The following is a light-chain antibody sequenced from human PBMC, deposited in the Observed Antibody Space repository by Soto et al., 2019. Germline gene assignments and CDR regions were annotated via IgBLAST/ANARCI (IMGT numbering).Light chain of an antibody. V-gene: IGKV1-5*03. CDR1: QTISSW. CDR3: QQYDNSPLT. Sequence: DIQMTQSPSTLSASVGERIIITCRASQTISSWLAWYQQKPGKAPKLLIYKASTLKSGLPSRFSGSGSGTDFTLTISRLEPEDFAVYYCQQYDNSPLTFGGGTKVDIK. CDR2: KAS. J-gene: IGKJ4*01.